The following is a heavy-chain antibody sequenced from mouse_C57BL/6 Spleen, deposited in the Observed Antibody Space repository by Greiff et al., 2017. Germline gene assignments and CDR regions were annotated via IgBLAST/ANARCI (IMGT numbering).Heavy chain of an antibody. CDR1: GFTFSSYA. D-gene: IGHD2-10*01. J-gene: IGHJ3*01. CDR2: ISDGGSYT. Sequence: EVQLVESGGGLVKPGGSLKLSCAASGFTFSSYAMSWVRQTPEKRLEWVATISDGGSYTYYPDNVKGRFTISRDNAKNNLYLQMSHLKSEDTAMYYCARAYYGNTLAYWGQGTLVTVSA. CDR3: ARAYYGNTLAY. V-gene: IGHV5-4*01.